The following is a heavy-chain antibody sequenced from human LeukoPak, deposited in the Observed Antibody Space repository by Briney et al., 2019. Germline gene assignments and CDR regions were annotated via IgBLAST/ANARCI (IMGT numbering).Heavy chain of an antibody. CDR3: AKGHTYGMI. Sequence: GGSLRLSCAASGFSFGTYAMNWVRQTPGKGLEWVSYISSSGTTMEYADSVKGRFTISRDNAKDSLYLQMNSLGAEDTAVYYCAKGHTYGMIWGQGTLVTVSS. CDR2: ISSSGTTM. V-gene: IGHV3-48*04. D-gene: IGHD5-18*01. J-gene: IGHJ4*02. CDR1: GFSFGTYA.